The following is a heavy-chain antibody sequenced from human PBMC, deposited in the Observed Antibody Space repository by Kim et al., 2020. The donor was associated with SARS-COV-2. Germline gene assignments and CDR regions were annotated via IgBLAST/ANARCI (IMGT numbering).Heavy chain of an antibody. V-gene: IGHV7-4-1*02. CDR1: RYTFTNYA. CDR2: INTRTGIP. J-gene: IGHJ4*02. Sequence: ASVKVSCKTSRYTFTNYAMNWVRQAPGQGLEWMGWINTRTGIPTYAQDFTGRFVFSLDTSVNTAYLQISSLTAADTAVYYCAKISSNNPFWGQGTLVTVSS. D-gene: IGHD1-1*01. CDR3: AKISSNNPF.